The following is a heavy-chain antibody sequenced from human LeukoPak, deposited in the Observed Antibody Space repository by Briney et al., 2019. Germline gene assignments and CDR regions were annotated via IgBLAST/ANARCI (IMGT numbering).Heavy chain of an antibody. CDR2: IIPIFGTA. V-gene: IGHV1-69*05. Sequence: ASVKVSCKASGGTFSSYAISWVRQAPGQGLEWMGGIIPIFGTANYAQKFQGRVTITTDESTSTAYMELSSLRSEDTAVYYCARDRGIAARRDYYYYMDVWGKGTTVTVSS. J-gene: IGHJ6*03. CDR1: GGTFSSYA. CDR3: ARDRGIAARRDYYYYMDV. D-gene: IGHD6-6*01.